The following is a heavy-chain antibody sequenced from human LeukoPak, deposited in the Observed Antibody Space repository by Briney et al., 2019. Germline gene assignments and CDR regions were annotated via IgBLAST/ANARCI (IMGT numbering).Heavy chain of an antibody. D-gene: IGHD3-10*01. CDR1: GFTFSTYA. CDR3: AKEYGPGSYYYDY. J-gene: IGHJ4*02. CDR2: ISASGVST. Sequence: GGSLRLSCAASGFTFSTYAMTWVRQAPGKGLEWVSGISASGVSTHYAVSVKGRFTISRDNSKNTLYLQMNSLRAEDMAVYYCAKEYGPGSYYYDYWGQGTLVTVSS. V-gene: IGHV3-23*01.